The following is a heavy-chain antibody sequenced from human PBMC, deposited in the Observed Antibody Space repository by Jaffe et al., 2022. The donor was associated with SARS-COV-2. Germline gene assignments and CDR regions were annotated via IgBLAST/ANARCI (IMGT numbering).Heavy chain of an antibody. CDR2: IKQDGSEK. CDR1: GFTFSSYW. Sequence: EVQLVESGGGLVQPGGSLRLSCAASGFTFSSYWMSWVRQAPGKGLEWVANIKQDGSEKYYVDSVKGRFTISRDNAKNSLYLQMNSLRAEDTAVYYCARDPGYSSGWYAAANAFDIWGQGTMVTVSS. D-gene: IGHD6-19*01. CDR3: ARDPGYSSGWYAAANAFDI. J-gene: IGHJ3*02. V-gene: IGHV3-7*01.